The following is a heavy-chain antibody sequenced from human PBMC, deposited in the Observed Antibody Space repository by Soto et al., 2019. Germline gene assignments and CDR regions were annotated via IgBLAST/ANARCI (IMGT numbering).Heavy chain of an antibody. CDR2: ISGDTTIT. Sequence: EVQLVESGGGLIQPGGSLRLCCAASGFTFSSYSMIWVRQAPGKGLEWVSVISGDTTITYYADSVKGRFTISRDNSKNTLWRQMNSLRVEDTAVYYCAQRYYYGSGSLAHWGQGTLVTVSS. D-gene: IGHD3-10*01. CDR1: GFTFSSYS. CDR3: AQRYYYGSGSLAH. J-gene: IGHJ5*02. V-gene: IGHV3-23*04.